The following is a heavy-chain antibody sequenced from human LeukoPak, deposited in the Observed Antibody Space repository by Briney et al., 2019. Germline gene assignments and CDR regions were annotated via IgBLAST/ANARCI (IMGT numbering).Heavy chain of an antibody. CDR1: GYTFTGYY. Sequence: ASVKVSCTASGYTFTGYYMHWVRQAPGQGLEWMGWINPNSGGTDYVQKFQGRVTMTRDTSISTAYMELSRLRSDDTAVYYCARGAKFLITMVRGVYYFDYWGQGTLVTVSS. D-gene: IGHD3-10*01. CDR2: INPNSGGT. J-gene: IGHJ4*02. V-gene: IGHV1-2*02. CDR3: ARGAKFLITMVRGVYYFDY.